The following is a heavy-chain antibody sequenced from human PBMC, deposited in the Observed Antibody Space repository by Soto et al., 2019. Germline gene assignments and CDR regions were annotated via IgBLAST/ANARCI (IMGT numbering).Heavy chain of an antibody. CDR2: IIPIFGTA. Sequence: SVKVSCKASGGTFSSYAISWVRQAPGQGLEWMGGIIPIFGTANYAQKFQGRVTITADESTSTAYMELSSLRSEDTAVYYCAREGISYYGSGSPVYYFDYWGQGTLVTVSS. D-gene: IGHD3-10*01. CDR3: AREGISYYGSGSPVYYFDY. CDR1: GGTFSSYA. V-gene: IGHV1-69*13. J-gene: IGHJ4*02.